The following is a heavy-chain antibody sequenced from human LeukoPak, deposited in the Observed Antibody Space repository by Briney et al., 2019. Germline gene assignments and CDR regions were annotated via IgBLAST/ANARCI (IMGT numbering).Heavy chain of an antibody. D-gene: IGHD6-19*01. J-gene: IGHJ3*02. CDR3: ARDMGTSGWYHHDAFDI. Sequence: SETLSLTCTVSGGSISSYYWSWIRQPPGKGLEWIGYIYYSGSTNYNPSLKSRVTISVDTSKNQFSLKLSSVTAADTAVYHCARDMGTSGWYHHDAFDIWGQGTMVTVSS. CDR2: IYYSGST. CDR1: GGSISSYY. V-gene: IGHV4-59*01.